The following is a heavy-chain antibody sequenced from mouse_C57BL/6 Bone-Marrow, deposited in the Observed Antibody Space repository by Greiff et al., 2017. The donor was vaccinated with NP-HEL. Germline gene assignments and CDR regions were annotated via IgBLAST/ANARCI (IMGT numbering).Heavy chain of an antibody. CDR3: ARRRAYYSNYYLDY. D-gene: IGHD2-5*01. CDR1: GYAFTNYL. CDR2: INPGSGGT. Sequence: QVQLQQSGAELVRPGTSVKVSCKASGYAFTNYLIEWVKQRPGQGLEWIGVINPGSGGTNYNEKFTGKATLTADKSSSTAYMQLSRLKSKDAAVYFCARRRAYYSNYYLDYWGQGTTRTVSS. J-gene: IGHJ2*01. V-gene: IGHV1-54*01.